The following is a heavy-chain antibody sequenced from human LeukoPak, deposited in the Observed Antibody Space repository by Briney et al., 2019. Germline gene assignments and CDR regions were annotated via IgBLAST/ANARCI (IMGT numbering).Heavy chain of an antibody. CDR3: ARRSYCGGDCYSLDY. CDR2: IYYSGST. V-gene: IGHV4-59*08. CDR1: GGSISSYY. J-gene: IGHJ4*02. Sequence: SETLSLTCTVSGGSISSYYWSWIRQPPGKGLEWMGYIYYSGSTNYNPSLKSRVTISVDTSKDQFSLKLSSVTAADTAVYYCARRSYCGGDCYSLDYWGQGTLVTVSS. D-gene: IGHD2-21*02.